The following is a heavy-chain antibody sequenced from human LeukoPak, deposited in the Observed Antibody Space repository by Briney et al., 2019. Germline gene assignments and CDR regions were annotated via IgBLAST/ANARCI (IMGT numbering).Heavy chain of an antibody. J-gene: IGHJ4*02. V-gene: IGHV4-34*01. Sequence: SETLSLTCTVSGGSISSYYWSWIRQPPGKGLEWIGEINHSGSTNYNPSLKSRATISVDTSKNQFSLKLSSVTAADTAVYYCAAPGIAVAGTPYDYWGQGTLVTVSS. CDR2: INHSGST. D-gene: IGHD6-19*01. CDR1: GGSISSYY. CDR3: AAPGIAVAGTPYDY.